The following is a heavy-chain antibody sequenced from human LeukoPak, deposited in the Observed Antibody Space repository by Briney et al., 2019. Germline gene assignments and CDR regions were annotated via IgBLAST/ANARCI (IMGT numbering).Heavy chain of an antibody. Sequence: GGSLRLSCAASGFTFSSYAMSWVRQAPGKGLEWVSAISGSGSSTYYADSVKGRFTISRDNSKSTLYLQMNSLRAEDTAVYYCAIRSSRGHFDYWGQGTLVTVSS. CDR1: GFTFSSYA. CDR3: AIRSSRGHFDY. V-gene: IGHV3-23*01. D-gene: IGHD6-13*01. CDR2: ISGSGSST. J-gene: IGHJ4*02.